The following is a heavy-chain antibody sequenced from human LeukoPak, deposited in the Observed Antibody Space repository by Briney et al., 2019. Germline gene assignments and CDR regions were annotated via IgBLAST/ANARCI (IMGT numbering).Heavy chain of an antibody. CDR3: ARHLRGEQQLSGFDY. V-gene: IGHV4-59*08. CDR2: IYYSGST. Sequence: SETLSLTCTVSGGSISSYYWSWIRQPPGKGLEWIGYIYYSGSTKYNPSLRSRATISADTSKNQSSLKLSSVAAAETAVYYCARHLRGEQQLSGFDYWGQGTPVTVSS. D-gene: IGHD6-13*01. CDR1: GGSISSYY. J-gene: IGHJ4*02.